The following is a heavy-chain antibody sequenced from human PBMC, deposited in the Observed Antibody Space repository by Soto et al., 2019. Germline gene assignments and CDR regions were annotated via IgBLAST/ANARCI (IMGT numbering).Heavy chain of an antibody. J-gene: IGHJ4*02. CDR3: ARNYGGNVDY. CDR1: GGSISSYY. Sequence: QVQLQESDPGLVRPSETLSLTCTVSGGSISSYYWSWIRQPPGKGLEWIGYIYYSGSANYNPSLKSRVTISVDTSKNQFSLKLSSATAADTAVYYCARNYGGNVDYWGQGTLVTVSS. CDR2: IYYSGSA. D-gene: IGHD4-17*01. V-gene: IGHV4-59*08.